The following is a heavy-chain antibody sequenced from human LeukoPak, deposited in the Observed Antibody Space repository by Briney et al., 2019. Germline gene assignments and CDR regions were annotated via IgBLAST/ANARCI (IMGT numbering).Heavy chain of an antibody. CDR2: INPSGGST. J-gene: IGHJ5*02. V-gene: IGHV1-46*01. Sequence: WASVKVSCKASRYTFTSYYMHWVRQAPGQGLEWMGIINPSGGSTSYAQKFQGRVTMTRDTSTSTVYMELSSLRSEDTAVYYCARDRDGYVLNNWFDPWGQGTLVTVSS. CDR1: RYTFTSYY. CDR3: ARDRDGYVLNNWFDP. D-gene: IGHD5-24*01.